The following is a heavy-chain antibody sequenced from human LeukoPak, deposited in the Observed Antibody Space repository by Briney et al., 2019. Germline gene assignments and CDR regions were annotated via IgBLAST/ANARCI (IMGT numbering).Heavy chain of an antibody. V-gene: IGHV3-21*01. CDR1: GFTFSSYS. J-gene: IGHJ4*02. Sequence: GGSLRLSCAASGFTFSSYSMNWVRQAPGKGLEWVSSISSSSSSYIYYADSVKGRFTISRDNAKNSLYLQMNSLRAEDTAVYYCARDDYYGSGSYFNWGQGTLVTVSS. CDR2: ISSSSSSYI. D-gene: IGHD3-10*01. CDR3: ARDDYYGSGSYFN.